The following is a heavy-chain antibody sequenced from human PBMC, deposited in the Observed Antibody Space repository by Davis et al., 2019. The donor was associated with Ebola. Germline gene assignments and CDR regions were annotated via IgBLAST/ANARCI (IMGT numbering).Heavy chain of an antibody. D-gene: IGHD4-23*01. CDR3: TTGRYTVVTPKNY. CDR1: GFTFSSYA. V-gene: IGHV3-23*01. CDR2: ISGSGGST. J-gene: IGHJ4*02. Sequence: GGSLRLSCAASGFTFSSYAMSWVRQAPGKGLEWVSAISGSGGSTYYADSVKGRFTISRDNSKNTLYLQMNSLRAEDTAVYYCTTGRYTVVTPKNYWGQGTLVTVSS.